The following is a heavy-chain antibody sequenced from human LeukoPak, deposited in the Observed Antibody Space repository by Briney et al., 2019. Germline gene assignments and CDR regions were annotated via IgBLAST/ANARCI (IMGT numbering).Heavy chain of an antibody. V-gene: IGHV3-9*01. D-gene: IGHD3-10*02. CDR2: ISWNGANI. CDR1: GFTFEDYA. CDR3: AELGITMIGGV. J-gene: IGHJ6*04. Sequence: GGSLRLSCAASGFTFEDYAMHWVRQPPGKGLEWVSGISWNGANIGHADSVKGRFTISRDNAKNSLYLQMNSLRAEDTAVYYCAELGITMIGGVWGKGTTVTISS.